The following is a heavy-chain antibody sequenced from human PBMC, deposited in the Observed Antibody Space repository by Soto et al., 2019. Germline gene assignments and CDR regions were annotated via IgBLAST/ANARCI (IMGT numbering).Heavy chain of an antibody. CDR1: GFTFSSYS. D-gene: IGHD2-15*01. CDR3: ARDHRYCSGSSCRPYYYYYGMDV. Sequence: GGSLRLSXAASGFTFSSYSMNWVRQAPGRGLEWVAAISGTSDYIYYADSVKGRFTISRDNAKTSLYIQMNSLRAEDTAVYYCARDHRYCSGSSCRPYYYYYGMDVWGQGTTVTVSS. J-gene: IGHJ6*02. CDR2: ISGTSDYI. V-gene: IGHV3-21*01.